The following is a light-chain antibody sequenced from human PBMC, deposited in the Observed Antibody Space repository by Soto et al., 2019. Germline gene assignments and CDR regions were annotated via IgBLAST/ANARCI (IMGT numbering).Light chain of an antibody. Sequence: QMTRSPSTLSASVGDRVTITCWAIQSVGSCLAWHQQKAGRAPKVLVYKASSVQNGVPSRFIGSVSGTEFTLTSSSLQPDDGATYFCRQYGWYPWTIGQGTNVEIK. CDR3: RQYGWYPWT. V-gene: IGKV1-5*03. CDR1: QSVGSC. CDR2: KAS. J-gene: IGKJ1*01.